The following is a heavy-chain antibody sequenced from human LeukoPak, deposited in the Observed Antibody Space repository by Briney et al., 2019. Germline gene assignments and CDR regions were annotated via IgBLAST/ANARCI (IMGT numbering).Heavy chain of an antibody. J-gene: IGHJ3*02. V-gene: IGHV4-4*02. Sequence: SETLSLTCAVSGGSISSSNWWSWVRQPPGKGLEWIGEIYHSGSTNYNPSLKSRVTISVDESKNQFSLKLSSVTAADTAVYYCARSYYGSGGPGAFDIWGQGTMVTVSS. CDR2: IYHSGST. CDR1: GGSISSSNW. CDR3: ARSYYGSGGPGAFDI. D-gene: IGHD3-10*01.